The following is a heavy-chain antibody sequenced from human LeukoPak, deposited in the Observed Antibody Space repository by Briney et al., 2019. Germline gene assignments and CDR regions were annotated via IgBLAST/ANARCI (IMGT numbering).Heavy chain of an antibody. D-gene: IGHD3-10*01. J-gene: IGHJ4*02. CDR3: ARDVTMVRGVILGVSDDYFDY. Sequence: VASVKVSCKASGYTFTSYYMHWVRQAPGQGLEWMGIINPSGGSTSYAQKFQGRVTMTRDTSTSTVYMELSSLRSEDTAVCYCARDVTMVRGVILGVSDDYFDYWGQGTLVTVSS. CDR2: INPSGGST. CDR1: GYTFTSYY. V-gene: IGHV1-46*01.